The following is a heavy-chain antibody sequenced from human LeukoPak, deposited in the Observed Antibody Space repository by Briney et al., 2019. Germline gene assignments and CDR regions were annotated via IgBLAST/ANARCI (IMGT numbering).Heavy chain of an antibody. CDR2: IYSSGII. CDR1: GGSISSYY. Sequence: SETLSLTCTVSGGSISSYYWCWIRQPAGKAPEWIGRIYSSGIINYNPSLKSRVTMSLDNSKNQLSLKLSYVTAADTAVYYCARDTGKSGYPDYWGQGTLVTVSS. V-gene: IGHV4-4*07. CDR3: ARDTGKSGYPDY. J-gene: IGHJ4*02. D-gene: IGHD3-3*01.